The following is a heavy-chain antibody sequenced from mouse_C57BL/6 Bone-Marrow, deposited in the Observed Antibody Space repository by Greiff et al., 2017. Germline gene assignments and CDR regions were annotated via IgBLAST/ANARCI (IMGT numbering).Heavy chain of an antibody. D-gene: IGHD1-1*01. V-gene: IGHV1-54*01. CDR3: ARSGYGSFWYFDV. CDR1: GYAFTNYL. Sequence: QVQLQQSGAELVRPGTSVKVSCKASGYAFTNYLIEWVKQRPGQGLEWIGVINPGSGSTNYNEKFKGKATLTADKSSSTAYMQLSSLTSEDSAVYFCARSGYGSFWYFDVWGTGTTVTVSS. J-gene: IGHJ1*03. CDR2: INPGSGST.